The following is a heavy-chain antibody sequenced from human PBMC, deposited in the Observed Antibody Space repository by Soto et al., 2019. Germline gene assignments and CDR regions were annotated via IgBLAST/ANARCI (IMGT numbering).Heavy chain of an antibody. CDR2: INYSGST. CDR1: GGSISSGGYY. V-gene: IGHV4-31*03. J-gene: IGHJ5*02. D-gene: IGHD3-3*01. Sequence: PSETLSLTCTVSGGSISSGGYYWSWIRQHPGKGLEWIGYINYSGSTNYNPSLKSRVTISVDTSKNQFSLKLSSVTAADTAVYYCARSEKRITIFGVVIKENWFDPWGQGTLVTV. CDR3: ARSEKRITIFGVVIKENWFDP.